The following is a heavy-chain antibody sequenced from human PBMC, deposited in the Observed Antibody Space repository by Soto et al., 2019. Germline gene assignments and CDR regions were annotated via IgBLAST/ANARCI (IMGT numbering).Heavy chain of an antibody. CDR3: ATGEKIQLWSNYYYGMDV. D-gene: IGHD5-18*01. V-gene: IGHV1-24*01. CDR2: FDPEDGET. Sequence: ASVKVSCKVSGYTLTELSMHWVRQAPGKGLVWMGGFDPEDGETIYAQKFQGRVTMTEDTSTDTAYMELSSLRSEDTAVYYCATGEKIQLWSNYYYGMDVWGQGTTVTVSS. J-gene: IGHJ6*02. CDR1: GYTLTELS.